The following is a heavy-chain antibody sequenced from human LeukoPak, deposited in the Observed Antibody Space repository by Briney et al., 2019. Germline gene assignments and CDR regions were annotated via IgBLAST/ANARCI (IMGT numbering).Heavy chain of an antibody. CDR2: TYTGGNS. CDR3: ARSPGVYAFFDY. D-gene: IGHD6-13*01. J-gene: IGHJ4*02. CDR1: GFTVSSIH. Sequence: GGSLRLSCAASGFTVSSIHMVWVRQAPGKGLEWVSVTYTGGNSYYADSVKGRFIISRDISKNTLYLQMNSLRAEDTAVYYCARSPGVYAFFDYWGQGTLVTVSS. V-gene: IGHV3-53*05.